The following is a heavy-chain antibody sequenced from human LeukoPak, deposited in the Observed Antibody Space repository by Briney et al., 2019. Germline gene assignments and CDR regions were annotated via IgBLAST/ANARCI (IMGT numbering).Heavy chain of an antibody. CDR1: GFTFSSYG. Sequence: QPGGSLRLSCAASGFTFSSYGMHWVRQAPGKGLEWVAVISYDGSNKYYADSVKGRFTISRDNSKNTLYLQMNSLRAEDTAVYYCAKDMGFSSSWMGFDYWGQGTLVTVSS. CDR3: AKDMGFSSSWMGFDY. V-gene: IGHV3-30*18. D-gene: IGHD6-13*01. J-gene: IGHJ4*02. CDR2: ISYDGSNK.